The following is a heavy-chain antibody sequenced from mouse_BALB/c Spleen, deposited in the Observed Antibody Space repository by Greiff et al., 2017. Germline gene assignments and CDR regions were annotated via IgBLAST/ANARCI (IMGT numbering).Heavy chain of an antibody. J-gene: IGHJ2*01. V-gene: IGHV1-82*01. CDR3: ARDENYFDY. CDR1: GYAFSSSW. CDR2: IYPGDGDT. Sequence: QVQLQQSGPELVKPGASVKISCKASGYAFSSSWMNWVKQRPGQGLEWIGRIYPGDGDTNYNGKFKGKATLTADKSSSTAYMQLSSLTSVDSAVYFCARDENYFDYWGQGTTLTVSS.